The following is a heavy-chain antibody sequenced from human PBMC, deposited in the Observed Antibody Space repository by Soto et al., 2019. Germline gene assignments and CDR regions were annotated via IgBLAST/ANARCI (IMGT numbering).Heavy chain of an antibody. Sequence: PGGSLRLSCAASGFTFSSYAMSWVRQAPGKGLEWVSAISVSGGSTYYADSVKGRFTISRDNSKNTLYLQMNSLRAEDTAVYYCAKGVDDTSNWFEPWGQAPLVTPSS. CDR1: GFTFSSYA. CDR2: ISVSGGST. D-gene: IGHD3-3*01. J-gene: IGHJ5*02. V-gene: IGHV3-23*01. CDR3: AKGVDDTSNWFEP.